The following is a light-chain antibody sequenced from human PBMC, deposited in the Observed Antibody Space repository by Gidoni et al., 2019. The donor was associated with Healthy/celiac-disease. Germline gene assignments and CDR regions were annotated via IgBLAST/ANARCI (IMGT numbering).Light chain of an antibody. V-gene: IGKV4-1*01. J-gene: IGKJ2*04. CDR2: WAS. Sequence: TQSPDSLAVALGERATINCKSSQSVLYSTNNKNYLAWYQQKPGQPTKLLIYWASTRESGVPDRFSGSGSGTDFTLTISRLQAEDVAVYYCQQGNRTPCSFGQGTKLEIK. CDR3: QQGNRTPCS. CDR1: QSVLYSTNNKNY.